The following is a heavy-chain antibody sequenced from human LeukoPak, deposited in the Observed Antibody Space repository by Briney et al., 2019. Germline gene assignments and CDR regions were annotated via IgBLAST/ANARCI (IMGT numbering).Heavy chain of an antibody. V-gene: IGHV1-69*01. CDR2: IIPMFDAP. D-gene: IGHD2-8*01. CDR1: GGSFSSFV. Sequence: ASVKVSCKASGGSFSSFVLSWVRQAPGQGLEWMGVIIPMFDAPKYAQKFQGRVTISADDSTSTAYMELNSLKSEDTAVYFCATSFGVWVQGSLVTVSS. CDR3: ATSFGV. J-gene: IGHJ4*02.